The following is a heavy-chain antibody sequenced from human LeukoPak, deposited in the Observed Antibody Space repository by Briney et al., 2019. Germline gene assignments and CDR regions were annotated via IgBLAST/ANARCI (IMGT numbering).Heavy chain of an antibody. Sequence: ASVKVSCKASGGTFSSYAISWVRQAPGQGLEWMGGIIPIFGTANYAQKFQGRVTITTDESTSTAYMELSSLRSEDTAVYYCAGGRLAARLIGMDVWGKGTTVTVSS. CDR2: IIPIFGTA. V-gene: IGHV1-69*05. J-gene: IGHJ6*04. CDR3: AGGRLAARLIGMDV. D-gene: IGHD6-6*01. CDR1: GGTFSSYA.